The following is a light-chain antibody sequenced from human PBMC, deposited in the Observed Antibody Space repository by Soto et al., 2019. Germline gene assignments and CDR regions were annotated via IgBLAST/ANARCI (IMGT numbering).Light chain of an antibody. V-gene: IGKV1-9*01. J-gene: IGKJ4*01. Sequence: IQLTQSPSSLSASVGDRVTITCRASQGISSYLTWYQQKPGKAPKLLIYAASTLHSGVPSKFSGSGSGTDFTLTISSLKPEDFATYYCQQLNSYPLTFGGGTKVEIK. CDR3: QQLNSYPLT. CDR1: QGISSY. CDR2: AAS.